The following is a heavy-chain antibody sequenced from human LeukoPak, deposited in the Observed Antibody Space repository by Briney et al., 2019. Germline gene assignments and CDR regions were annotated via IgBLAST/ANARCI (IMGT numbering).Heavy chain of an antibody. V-gene: IGHV1-18*01. CDR3: ARARVEMATIFWFDP. CDR2: ISAYNGNT. J-gene: IGHJ5*02. Sequence: ASVKVSCKASGYTFTSYGISWVRQAPGQGLEWMGWISAYNGNTNYAQKLQGRVTMTTDTSTSTAYMELRSLRSGDTAVYYCARARVEMATIFWFDPWGQGTLVTVSS. D-gene: IGHD5-24*01. CDR1: GYTFTSYG.